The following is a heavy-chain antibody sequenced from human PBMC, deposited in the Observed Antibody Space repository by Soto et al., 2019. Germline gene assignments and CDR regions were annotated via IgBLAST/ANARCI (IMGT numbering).Heavy chain of an antibody. CDR2: IIPILGIA. J-gene: IGHJ6*02. CDR3: ARGDGAPYYYGMDV. V-gene: IGHV1-69*02. D-gene: IGHD1-26*01. CDR1: GGTFSSYT. Sequence: QVQLGQCGAEVKKPGSSVKVSCKASGGTFSSYTISWVRHAPGQGLEWMGRIIPILGIANYAQKFQGRVTITADKSTSTDYMELRRLRSEDTDVYYCARGDGAPYYYGMDVWGQGTTVTVSS.